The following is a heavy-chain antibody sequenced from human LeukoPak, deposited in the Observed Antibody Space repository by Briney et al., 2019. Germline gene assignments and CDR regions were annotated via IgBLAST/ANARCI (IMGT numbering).Heavy chain of an antibody. Sequence: ASVKVSCKASGYTFTSYAMHWVRQAPGQRLEWMGWINAGNGNTKYSQKFQGRVTITRDTSASTAYMELSSLRSEGTAVYYCAVEGGYDLDYFDYWGQGTLVTVSS. CDR3: AVEGGYDLDYFDY. J-gene: IGHJ4*02. V-gene: IGHV1-3*01. CDR2: INAGNGNT. D-gene: IGHD5-12*01. CDR1: GYTFTSYA.